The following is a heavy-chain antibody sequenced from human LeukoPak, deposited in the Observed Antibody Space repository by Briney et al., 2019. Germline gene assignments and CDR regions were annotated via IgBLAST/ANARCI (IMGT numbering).Heavy chain of an antibody. CDR1: GGTFSSYA. J-gene: IGHJ4*02. CDR2: IIPIFGTT. V-gene: IGHV1-69*06. Sequence: AASVKVSCKASGGTFSSYAISWVRQAPGQGLEWMGGIIPIFGTTNYAQKFQDRVTITADKSTSTAYMELSSLRSEDTAVYYCARRVPSGSLYAVYYLDYFDYWGQGTLVTVSS. D-gene: IGHD6-13*01. CDR3: ARRVPSGSLYAVYYLDYFDY.